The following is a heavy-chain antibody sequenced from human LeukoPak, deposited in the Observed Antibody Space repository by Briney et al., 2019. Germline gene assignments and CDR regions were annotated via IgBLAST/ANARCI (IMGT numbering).Heavy chain of an antibody. CDR3: AKVLGGNTQNWFDP. J-gene: IGHJ5*02. Sequence: GGSLRLSCAASGFTFSSYGMHWVRQAPGKGLEWVAFIRYDGSNKYYADSVKGRFTISRDNSKNTLYLPMNSLRAEDTAVYYCAKVLGGNTQNWFDPWGQGTLVTVSS. CDR1: GFTFSSYG. V-gene: IGHV3-30*02. D-gene: IGHD4-23*01. CDR2: IRYDGSNK.